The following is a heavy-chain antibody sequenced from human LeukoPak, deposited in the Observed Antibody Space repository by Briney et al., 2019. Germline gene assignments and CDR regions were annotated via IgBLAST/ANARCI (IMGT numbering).Heavy chain of an antibody. CDR2: IYPGDSDT. CDR1: GSIFTSYW. D-gene: IGHD3-3*01. J-gene: IGHJ4*02. V-gene: IGHV5-51*01. CDR3: ARSDYDFWSGYYY. Sequence: GASLQISCKGSGSIFTSYWIGWVRQVPGKGLEWMGIIYPGDSDTRDSPSFQGQVTISADKSISTAYLQWSSLKATDTAMYYCARSDYDFWSGYYYWGQGTLVTVSS.